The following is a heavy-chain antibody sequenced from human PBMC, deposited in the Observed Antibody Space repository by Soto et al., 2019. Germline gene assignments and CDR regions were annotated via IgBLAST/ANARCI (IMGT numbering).Heavy chain of an antibody. J-gene: IGHJ4*02. Sequence: QVQLQESGPGLVKPSETLSLTCTVSGGSISSYYWSWIRQPPGKGLEWIGYIYYSGSTNYNPSLTSRATVQVETSKNQFSLKLNSMTAADTAGYYCARHNSVSGSTYFDYWGQGTLVTVSS. CDR3: ARHNSVSGSTYFDY. CDR2: IYYSGST. D-gene: IGHD3-16*01. CDR1: GGSISSYY. V-gene: IGHV4-59*08.